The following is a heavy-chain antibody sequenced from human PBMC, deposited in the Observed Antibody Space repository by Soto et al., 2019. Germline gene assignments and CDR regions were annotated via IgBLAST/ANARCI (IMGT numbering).Heavy chain of an antibody. CDR2: ISGSGTNI. J-gene: IGHJ4*02. Sequence: EVQLLESGGGFAQPEGSLRLSCAASGFTFSSYAMHWVRQAPGRGLEWVSTISGSGTNIYYADSVQGRFTISRDNSQNTLFLQMTSLRVDDAATYYCAKDGFGGASDYWGQGTHVTVSS. V-gene: IGHV3-23*01. CDR3: AKDGFGGASDY. D-gene: IGHD3-3*01. CDR1: GFTFSSYA.